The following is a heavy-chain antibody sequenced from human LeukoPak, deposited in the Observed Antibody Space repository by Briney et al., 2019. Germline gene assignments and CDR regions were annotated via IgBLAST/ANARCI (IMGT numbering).Heavy chain of an antibody. CDR1: GGSFSGYH. Sequence: SETLSLTCAVSGGSFSGYHWSWIRQPPGQGQEWIGEISHSGGTDHSPSLKSRVTISVDTSKNQFSLKLSSVTAADTAVYYCARGRYFGSGNDYWGQGTLLTVSS. CDR3: ARGRYFGSGNDY. V-gene: IGHV4-34*01. CDR2: ISHSGGT. D-gene: IGHD3-10*01. J-gene: IGHJ4*02.